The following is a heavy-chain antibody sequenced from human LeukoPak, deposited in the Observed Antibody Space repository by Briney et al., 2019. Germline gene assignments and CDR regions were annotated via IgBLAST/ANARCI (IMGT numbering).Heavy chain of an antibody. CDR1: GFTFSSYA. CDR3: AKDQIATVEPYYFDY. V-gene: IGHV3-23*01. Sequence: GGSLRLSCAASGFTFSSYAMSWVRQAPGKGLEWVSAISGSGGSTYYADSVKGRFNISRDNSKNTLYLQMNSLRAEDTAVYYCAKDQIATVEPYYFDYWGQGTLLTVSS. D-gene: IGHD4-23*01. J-gene: IGHJ4*02. CDR2: ISGSGGST.